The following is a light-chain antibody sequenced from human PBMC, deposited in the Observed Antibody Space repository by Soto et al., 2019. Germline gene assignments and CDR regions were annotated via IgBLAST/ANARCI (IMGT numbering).Light chain of an antibody. V-gene: IGKV3-20*01. Sequence: EIVLTQSPGTLSLSPGERATLSCRASQSVSSNYLAWYQQKPGQAPRLLIYGASSRATGIPERFSGSGSRKDFTLTISRLEPEDFAMYYCQQYGSSPLMYTFGQGTKLEIK. CDR2: GAS. CDR3: QQYGSSPLMYT. J-gene: IGKJ2*01. CDR1: QSVSSNY.